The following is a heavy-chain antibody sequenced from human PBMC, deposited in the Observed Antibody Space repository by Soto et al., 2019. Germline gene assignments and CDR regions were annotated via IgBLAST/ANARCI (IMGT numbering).Heavy chain of an antibody. J-gene: IGHJ5*02. D-gene: IGHD3-10*01. CDR1: GFTFIGYW. V-gene: IGHV3-74*03. CDR2: INNDGIDT. CDR3: ARDGSMVRERWFDP. Sequence: EVQLVESGGGVVQPGGSLRLSCAASGFTFIGYWMHWVRQGPGKGPVWVARINNDGIDTTYADSVKGRFTISRDNTKNMVYLEMNSLRADDTAVYYCARDGSMVRERWFDPWGQGTPVTVSS.